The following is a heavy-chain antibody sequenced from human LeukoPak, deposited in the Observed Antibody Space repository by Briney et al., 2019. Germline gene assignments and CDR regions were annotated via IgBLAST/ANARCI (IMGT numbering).Heavy chain of an antibody. V-gene: IGHV3-74*01. CDR1: GFTFSSYW. D-gene: IGHD3-22*01. J-gene: IGHJ4*02. Sequence: GGSLRLSCAASGFTFSSYWMHWVRQAPGKGLVWVSRIDSYGSSTSYADSVKGRFTISRDNAKNTPYLQMNSLRAEDTAVYYCARAPLVSYDSSGYYVGYFDYWGQGTLVTVSS. CDR2: IDSYGSST. CDR3: ARAPLVSYDSSGYYVGYFDY.